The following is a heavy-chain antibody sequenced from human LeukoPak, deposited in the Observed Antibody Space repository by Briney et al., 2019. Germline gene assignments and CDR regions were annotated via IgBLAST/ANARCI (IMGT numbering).Heavy chain of an antibody. CDR1: GFTFSSYS. Sequence: PGGSLRLSCAASGFTFSSYSMNWVRQAPGKGLEWVSSISSSSSYIYYADSVKGRFTISRDNAKNSLYLQMNSLRAEDTAVYYCARLLMVAAAGTSYDAFDIWGQGTMVTVSS. D-gene: IGHD6-13*01. J-gene: IGHJ3*02. CDR3: ARLLMVAAAGTSYDAFDI. V-gene: IGHV3-21*01. CDR2: ISSSSSYI.